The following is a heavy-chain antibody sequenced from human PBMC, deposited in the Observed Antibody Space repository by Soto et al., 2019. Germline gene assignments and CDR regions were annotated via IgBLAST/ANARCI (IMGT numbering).Heavy chain of an antibody. V-gene: IGHV1-18*01. D-gene: IGHD3-10*01. CDR2: INVKDGHI. CDR3: ARDFGFLFDY. J-gene: IGHJ4*02. Sequence: QVQLVQSGAEVKEPGATVKVSCKASGYSFSKYGISWVRQAPGQGREWLGSINVKDGHINYGRNFQGRLILTTDTSTTTDNMELSTLRVDDTAVYYCARDFGFLFDYWGQGTWVTVSS. CDR1: GYSFSKYG.